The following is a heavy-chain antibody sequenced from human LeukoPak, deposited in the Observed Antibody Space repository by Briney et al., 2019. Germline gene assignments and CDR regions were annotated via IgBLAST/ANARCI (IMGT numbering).Heavy chain of an antibody. CDR3: ARGREGLLRGPFDY. J-gene: IGHJ4*01. D-gene: IGHD1-26*01. Sequence: GGSLRLSCAASGFTFSNYEMNWVRQAPGKGLEWVAYISDSGTATYYADSVKGRFTISRDNAKNSLSLLMNSLRAEDTAVYFCARGREGLLRGPFDYWGHGTLVTVSS. CDR1: GFTFSNYE. V-gene: IGHV3-48*03. CDR2: ISDSGTAT.